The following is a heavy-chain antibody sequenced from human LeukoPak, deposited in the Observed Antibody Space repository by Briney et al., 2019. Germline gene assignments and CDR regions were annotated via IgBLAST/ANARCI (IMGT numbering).Heavy chain of an antibody. Sequence: GGSLRLSCAASGFTFSSYAMHWVRQAPGKGLEWVAVISYDGSNKYYADSVKGRFTISRDNSKNTLYLQMNSLRAEKTAVYYGARARGLSIVVPAAIWEGYDYGARGTWVTAPS. CDR3: ARARGLSIVVPAAIWEGYDY. V-gene: IGHV3-30-3*01. CDR2: ISYDGSNK. J-gene: IGHJ4*02. CDR1: GFTFSSYA. D-gene: IGHD2-2*02.